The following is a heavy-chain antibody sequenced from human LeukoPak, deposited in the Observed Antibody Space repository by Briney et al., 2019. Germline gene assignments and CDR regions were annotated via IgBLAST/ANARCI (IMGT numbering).Heavy chain of an antibody. V-gene: IGHV3-21*01. CDR1: GFTFSSYS. Sequence: GGSLRLSCAASGFTFSSYSMNWVRQAPGKGLEWVSSISSSSSYIYYADSVKGRFTISRDNAKNSLYLQMNSLRAEETAVYYCARASGSSPNFDYWGQGTLVTVSS. CDR3: ARASGSSPNFDY. J-gene: IGHJ4*02. D-gene: IGHD6-13*01. CDR2: ISSSSSYI.